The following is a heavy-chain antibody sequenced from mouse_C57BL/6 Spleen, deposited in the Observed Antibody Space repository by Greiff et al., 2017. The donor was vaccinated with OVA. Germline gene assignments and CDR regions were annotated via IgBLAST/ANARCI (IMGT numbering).Heavy chain of an antibody. V-gene: IGHV1-82*01. CDR3: ARYYYSNSYWYFDV. CDR2: IYPGDGDT. J-gene: IGHJ1*03. CDR1: GYAFSSSW. D-gene: IGHD2-5*01. Sequence: QVQLKESGPELVKPGASVKISCKASGYAFSSSWMNWVKQRPGKGLEWIGRIYPGDGDTNYNGKFKGKATLTAEKSSSTAYMQLSSLTSEDSAVYFCARYYYSNSYWYFDVWGTGTTVTVSS.